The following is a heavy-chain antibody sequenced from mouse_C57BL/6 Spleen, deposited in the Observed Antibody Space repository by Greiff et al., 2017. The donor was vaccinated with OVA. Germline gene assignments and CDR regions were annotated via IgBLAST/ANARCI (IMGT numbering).Heavy chain of an antibody. CDR3: ARDGGSGYSYAMDY. D-gene: IGHD3-2*02. V-gene: IGHV5-4*01. Sequence: EVMLVESGGGLVKPGGSLKLSCAASGFTFSSYAMSWVRQTPEKRLEWVATISDGGSYTYYPDNVKGRFTISRDNAKNNLYLQMSHLKSEDTAMYYCARDGGSGYSYAMDYWGQGTSVTVSS. J-gene: IGHJ4*01. CDR1: GFTFSSYA. CDR2: ISDGGSYT.